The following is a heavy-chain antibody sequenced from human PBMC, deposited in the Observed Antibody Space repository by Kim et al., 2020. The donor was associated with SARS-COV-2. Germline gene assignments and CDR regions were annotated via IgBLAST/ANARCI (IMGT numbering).Heavy chain of an antibody. J-gene: IGHJ6*02. Sequence: SVKVSCKASGGTFSSYAISWVRQAPGQGLEWMGGIIPIFGTANYAQKFQGRVTITADESTSTAYMELSSLRSEDTAVYYCAREIAVAGTNYYGMDVWGQGTTVTVSS. CDR1: GGTFSSYA. V-gene: IGHV1-69*13. D-gene: IGHD6-19*01. CDR2: IIPIFGTA. CDR3: AREIAVAGTNYYGMDV.